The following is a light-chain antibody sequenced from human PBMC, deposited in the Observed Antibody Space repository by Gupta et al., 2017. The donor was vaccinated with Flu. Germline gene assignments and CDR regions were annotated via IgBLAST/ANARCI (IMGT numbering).Light chain of an antibody. CDR3: VLHVGSGIWV. V-gene: IGLV8-61*01. CDR2: STT. Sequence: TVTLTCGLNSASVSTTRNPCWFQQTPGQAPRTLIHSTTTRFAGVPDRFSGSILDNKAALIITGAQADEESHYYCVLHVGSGIWVFGGGTKLTVL. J-gene: IGLJ3*02. CDR1: SASVSTTRN.